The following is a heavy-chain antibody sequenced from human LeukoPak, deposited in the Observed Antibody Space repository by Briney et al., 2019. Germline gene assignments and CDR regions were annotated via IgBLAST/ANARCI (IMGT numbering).Heavy chain of an antibody. Sequence: GGSLRLSCTASGFTYSHFGMHWVRQAPGKGLEWVAVIWSDGTEKYYGDAVKGRFTISRDTSRNTLYLQMNNLGDDDTAAYYCSKDAQRGFDHSNSLEYWGQGTLVIVSS. J-gene: IGHJ4*02. CDR2: IWSDGTEK. CDR1: GFTYSHFG. V-gene: IGHV3-33*06. D-gene: IGHD4-11*01. CDR3: SKDAQRGFDHSNSLEY.